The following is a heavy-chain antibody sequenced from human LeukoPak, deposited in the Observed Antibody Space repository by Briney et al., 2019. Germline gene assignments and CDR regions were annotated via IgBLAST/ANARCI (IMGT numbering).Heavy chain of an antibody. D-gene: IGHD4-17*01. CDR1: GGSISGSAYY. V-gene: IGHV4-39*07. CDR3: ARSATVTTGYFDY. Sequence: SETLSLTCFVSGGSISGSAYYWAWIRQSPDKGLDWIGSLYSSGSTYYNPSLKNRLTISLDTSKNQFSLILTSVTAADAAVYYCARSATVTTGYFDYWGLGILVTVSS. J-gene: IGHJ4*01. CDR2: LYSSGST.